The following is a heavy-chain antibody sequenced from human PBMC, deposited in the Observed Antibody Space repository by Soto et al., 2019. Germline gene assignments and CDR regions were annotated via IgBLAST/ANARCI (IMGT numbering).Heavy chain of an antibody. Sequence: GGSLRLSCAASGFTFGTYGMSWVRQAPGKGLEWVSSISSHGRDIFYADSVKGRFTISRDNAKDSLHLQMNSLTGEDSAVYYCARGAALAGKLDLWGQGTLVTVS. J-gene: IGHJ4*02. CDR3: ARGAALAGKLDL. CDR2: ISSHGRDI. D-gene: IGHD6-19*01. CDR1: GFTFGTYG. V-gene: IGHV3-21*06.